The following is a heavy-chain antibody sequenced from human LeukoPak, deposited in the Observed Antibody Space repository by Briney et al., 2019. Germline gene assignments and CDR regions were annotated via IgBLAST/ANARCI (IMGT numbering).Heavy chain of an antibody. Sequence: SQTLSLTCTVSGGSLSSGDYYWSWIRPPPGKGLEWSGYIYYSGSTYYNPSLKSRVTISVDTSKNQFSLKLSSVTAADTAVYYCARDRRSGGYYDILTGYNYYYGMDVWGKGTTVTVSS. CDR2: IYYSGST. V-gene: IGHV4-30-4*01. D-gene: IGHD3-9*01. J-gene: IGHJ6*04. CDR1: GGSLSSGDYY. CDR3: ARDRRSGGYYDILTGYNYYYGMDV.